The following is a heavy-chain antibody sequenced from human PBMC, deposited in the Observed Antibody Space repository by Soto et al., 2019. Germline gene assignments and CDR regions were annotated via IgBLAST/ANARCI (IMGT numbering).Heavy chain of an antibody. J-gene: IGHJ4*02. D-gene: IGHD3-22*01. CDR2: INPSGGST. CDR3: ARVTDYYDSSGYYYFDY. V-gene: IGHV1-46*01. CDR1: GYTFTSYY. Sequence: ASVKVSCKASGYTFTSYYMHWVRQAPGQGLEWMGIINPSGGSTSYAQKFQGRVTMTRDTSTSTVYMGLSSLRSEDTAVYYCARVTDYYDSSGYYYFDYWGQGTLVTVSS.